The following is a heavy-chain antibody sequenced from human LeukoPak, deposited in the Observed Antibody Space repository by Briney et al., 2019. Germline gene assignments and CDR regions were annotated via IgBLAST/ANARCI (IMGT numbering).Heavy chain of an antibody. CDR1: GGTLGSHG. D-gene: IGHD3-3*01. J-gene: IGHJ1*01. V-gene: IGHV1-69*05. CDR2: IIPLFGTA. Sequence: ASVKVSCKASGGTLGSHGISWARQAPGQGLEWMGGIIPLFGTANYAQKFQGRLTITTDESTNTAYMELSSLGSEDTAVYYCARVTYYDFWSAYWYFQLWGQGTLVTVSS. CDR3: ARVTYYDFWSAYWYFQL.